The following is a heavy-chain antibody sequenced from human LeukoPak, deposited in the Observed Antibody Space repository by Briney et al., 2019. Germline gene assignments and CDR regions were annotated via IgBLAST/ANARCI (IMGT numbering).Heavy chain of an antibody. D-gene: IGHD1-20*01. CDR1: GFTFSSYW. CDR2: ISYDGSNK. V-gene: IGHV3-30*18. CDR3: AKDLRKDGIWDIDY. J-gene: IGHJ4*02. Sequence: GGSLRLFCAASGFTFSSYWMSWVRQAPGKGLEWVAVISYDGSNKYYADSVKGRFTISRDNSKNTLYLQMNSLRDEDTALYYCAKDLRKDGIWDIDYWGQGTLVTVSS.